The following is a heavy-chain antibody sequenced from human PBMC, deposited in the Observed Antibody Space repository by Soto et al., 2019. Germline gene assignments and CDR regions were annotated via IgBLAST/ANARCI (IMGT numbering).Heavy chain of an antibody. J-gene: IGHJ4*02. D-gene: IGHD2-15*01. V-gene: IGHV3-30*18. CDR2: ISYDGSNK. CDR1: GFTFSSYG. Sequence: VQLVESGGGVVQPGRSLRLSCAASGFTFSSYGMHWVRQAPGKGLEWVAVISYDGSNKYYADSVKGRFTISRDNSKNTLYLQMNSLRAEDTAVYYCAKDRGEGGTLLNDYWGQGTLVTVSS. CDR3: AKDRGEGGTLLNDY.